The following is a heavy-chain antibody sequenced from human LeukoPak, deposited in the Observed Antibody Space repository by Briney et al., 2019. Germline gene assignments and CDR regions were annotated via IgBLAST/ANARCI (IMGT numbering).Heavy chain of an antibody. J-gene: IGHJ3*02. Sequence: PGGSLRLSCAASGFTLSDYYMSWIRQAPGKGLEWVSYISSSGDTIDYADSVKGRFTISRDNAKNSLYLQMNSLRAEDTAVYYCARDGPVVVTAILISLDAFDIWGQGTMVTVSS. D-gene: IGHD2-21*02. V-gene: IGHV3-11*01. CDR1: GFTLSDYY. CDR3: ARDGPVVVTAILISLDAFDI. CDR2: ISSSGDTI.